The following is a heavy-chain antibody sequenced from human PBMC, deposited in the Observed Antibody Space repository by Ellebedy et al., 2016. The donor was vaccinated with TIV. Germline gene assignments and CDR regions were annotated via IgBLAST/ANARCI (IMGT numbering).Heavy chain of an antibody. CDR3: SLDYGKYYFDY. CDR1: GGSIRSDY. J-gene: IGHJ4*01. D-gene: IGHD3-10*01. V-gene: IGHV4-59*12. CDR2: IYYSGST. Sequence: MPSETLSLTCAVSGGSIRSDYGSWIRQLPGKGLERIGYIYYSGSTNYNASLKSRVTISVETSNNQFSLKLSSVTAADTAVYYCSLDYGKYYFDYWGQGTLVTVSS.